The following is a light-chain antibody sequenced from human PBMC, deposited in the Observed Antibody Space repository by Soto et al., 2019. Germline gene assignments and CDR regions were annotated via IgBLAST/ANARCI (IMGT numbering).Light chain of an antibody. CDR2: GAS. V-gene: IGKV3-20*01. Sequence: EIVLTQSPGTLSLSPGERATLSCRASQSVSSSFSAWYQQKPRHAPRLLIYGASSRATGIQNRISVSASGTVFTLTSSILEPDDFAVYCWQHYGTSALFGHGTKVEIK. CDR1: QSVSSSF. J-gene: IGKJ1*01. CDR3: QHYGTSAL.